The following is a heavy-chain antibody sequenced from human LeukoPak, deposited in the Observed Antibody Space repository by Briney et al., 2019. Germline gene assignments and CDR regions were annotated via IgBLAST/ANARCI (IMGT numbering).Heavy chain of an antibody. CDR3: ARDWGYSYGYGFSADAFDI. D-gene: IGHD5-18*01. J-gene: IGHJ3*02. CDR2: INTNTGNP. V-gene: IGHV7-4-1*02. Sequence: ASVKVSCKASGYTFTSYAMNWVRQAPGQGLEWMGWINTNTGNPTYAQGFTGRFVFSLDTSVSTAYLQISSLKAEDTAVYYCARDWGYSYGYGFSADAFDIWGQGTMVTVSS. CDR1: GYTFTSYA.